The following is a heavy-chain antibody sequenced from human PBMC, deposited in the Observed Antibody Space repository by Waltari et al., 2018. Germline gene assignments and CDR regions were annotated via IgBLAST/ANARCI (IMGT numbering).Heavy chain of an antibody. Sequence: QVQLMESGVGVVQPGQSLRLASAASGFDFNKFIFHWVRQAPGKGLAGVSSILNDGSDTKYSDSVRGRFSISRDNSENTVYLQMDTLTIEDTGVYYCARGRSYGMDVWGQGTAVTVSS. CDR2: ILNDGSDT. V-gene: IGHV3-30*03. J-gene: IGHJ6*02. CDR1: GFDFNKFI. CDR3: ARGRSYGMDV.